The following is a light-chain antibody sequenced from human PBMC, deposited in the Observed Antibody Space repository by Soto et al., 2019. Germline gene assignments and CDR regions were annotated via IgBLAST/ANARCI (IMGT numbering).Light chain of an antibody. CDR1: QGISSY. V-gene: IGKV1-9*01. CDR3: QQFNSYPRT. J-gene: IGKJ3*01. CDR2: ATS. Sequence: IQLTQSPSSLSASVGDRVTITCRASQGISSYLAWYQQKPGTAPKLLIYATSTLQGGVPSRFSGSGSGTDFILTISSLQPEDFATYYCQQFNSYPRTFGPGNKVDVK.